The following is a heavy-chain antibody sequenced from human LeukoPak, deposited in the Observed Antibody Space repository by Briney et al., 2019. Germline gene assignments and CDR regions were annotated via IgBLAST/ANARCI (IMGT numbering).Heavy chain of an antibody. V-gene: IGHV1-18*01. D-gene: IGHD2-2*01. Sequence: ASVKVSCKASGYTFTSYGISWVRQAPGQGLEWMGWISAYNGNTNYAQKFQGRVTMTRDTSISTAYMELSRLRSDDTAVYYCARGGCSSTSCYYSPRGFWFDPWGQGTLVTVSS. J-gene: IGHJ5*02. CDR1: GYTFTSYG. CDR2: ISAYNGNT. CDR3: ARGGCSSTSCYYSPRGFWFDP.